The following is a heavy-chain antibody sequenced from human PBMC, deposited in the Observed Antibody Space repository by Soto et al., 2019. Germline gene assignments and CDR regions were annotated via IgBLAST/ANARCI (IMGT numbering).Heavy chain of an antibody. Sequence: SETLSLTCAVSGYSISSGYYWGWIRQPPGKGLEWIGNIRHSGTTYYNPSLKSRVTISIDRSKNQFSLKLSSVTAADTAVYYCARAGDTMVRGVIIMNYYGMDVWGQGTTVTVSS. CDR1: GYSISSGYY. CDR3: ARAGDTMVRGVIIMNYYGMDV. D-gene: IGHD3-10*01. CDR2: IRHSGTT. V-gene: IGHV4-38-2*01. J-gene: IGHJ6*02.